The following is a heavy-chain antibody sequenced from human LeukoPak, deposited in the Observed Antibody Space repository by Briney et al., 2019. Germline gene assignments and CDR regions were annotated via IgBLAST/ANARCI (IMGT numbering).Heavy chain of an antibody. CDR1: GGSISSGGYY. D-gene: IGHD3-10*01. Sequence: SETLSLTCTVSGGSISSGGYYWSWTCQHPGKGLEWIGYIYYSGSTYYNPSPKSRVTISVDTSKNQFSLKLSPVTAADTAVYYCARGFGFGELKNDYWGQGTLVTVSS. V-gene: IGHV4-31*03. J-gene: IGHJ4*02. CDR3: ARGFGFGELKNDY. CDR2: IYYSGST.